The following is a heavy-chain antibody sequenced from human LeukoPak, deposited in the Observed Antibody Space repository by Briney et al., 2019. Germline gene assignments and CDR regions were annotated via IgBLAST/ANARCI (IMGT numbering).Heavy chain of an antibody. CDR2: IYHSGST. Sequence: SETLSLTCIVSGYSISSGYYWGWIRQPPGKGLEWIASIYHSGSTYYNPSLRSRVTISVDTSKNQFSLKLSSVTAADTAVYYCARDAFDIWGQGTMVTVSS. V-gene: IGHV4-38-2*02. J-gene: IGHJ3*02. CDR1: GYSISSGYY. CDR3: ARDAFDI.